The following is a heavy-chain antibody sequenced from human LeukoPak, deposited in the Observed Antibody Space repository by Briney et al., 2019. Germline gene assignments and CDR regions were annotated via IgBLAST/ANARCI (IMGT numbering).Heavy chain of an antibody. J-gene: IGHJ4*02. CDR2: ISAYNGNT. V-gene: IGHV1-18*01. CDR3: AREPGSSWDTYVFLY. CDR1: GYTFTSYG. Sequence: ASVKVSCKASGYTFTSYGISWVRQAPGQGLEWMGWISAYNGNTNYAQKLQGRVTMTTDTSTSTAYMELKSLRSDDTAVYYCAREPGSSWDTYVFLYWGQGTLVTGSS. D-gene: IGHD6-13*01.